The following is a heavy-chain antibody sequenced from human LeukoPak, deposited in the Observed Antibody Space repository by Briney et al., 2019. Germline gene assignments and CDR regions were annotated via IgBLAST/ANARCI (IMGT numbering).Heavy chain of an antibody. Sequence: SGGSLRLSCAASGFTISSNYMSWVRQAPGKGLEWVPVIYSGGTTYYADSVKGRFTIPRDNSKNTLYLQMNSLRAEDTAVYYCARAGSNYLYFDSWGQGTLVTVSS. D-gene: IGHD4-11*01. CDR3: ARAGSNYLYFDS. CDR2: IYSGGTT. CDR1: GFTISSNY. V-gene: IGHV3-53*01. J-gene: IGHJ4*02.